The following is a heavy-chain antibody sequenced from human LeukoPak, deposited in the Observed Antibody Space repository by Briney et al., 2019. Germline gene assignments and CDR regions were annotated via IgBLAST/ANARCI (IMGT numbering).Heavy chain of an antibody. V-gene: IGHV6-1*01. Sequence: SQTLSLTRAISRDSVSRNSAAWNCIRQSPSRGLEWLGRTYYRSKWYNDYAGSVKSRININPDTSKNQFSLQLNSVTPEDTAVYDCARGGPGAAAIPLGYWGQGTLVTVSS. D-gene: IGHD2-2*02. CDR3: ARGGPGAAAIPLGY. CDR2: TYYRSKWYN. CDR1: RDSVSRNSAA. J-gene: IGHJ4*02.